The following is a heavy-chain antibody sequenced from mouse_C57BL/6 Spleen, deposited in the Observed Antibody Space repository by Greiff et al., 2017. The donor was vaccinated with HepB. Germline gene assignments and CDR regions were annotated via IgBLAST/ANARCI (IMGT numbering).Heavy chain of an antibody. D-gene: IGHD2-12*01. V-gene: IGHV3-6*01. CDR1: GYSITSGYY. CDR2: ISYDGSN. Sequence: EVQLKESGPGLVKPSQSLSLTCSVTGYSITSGYYWNWIRQFPGNKLEWMGYISYDGSNNYNPSLKNRISITRDTSKNQFFLKLNSVTTEDTATYYCAYDGGAYWGQGTLVTVSA. J-gene: IGHJ3*01. CDR3: AYDGGAY.